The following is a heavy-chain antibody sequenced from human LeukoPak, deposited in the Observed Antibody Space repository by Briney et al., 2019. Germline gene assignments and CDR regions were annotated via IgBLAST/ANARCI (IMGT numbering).Heavy chain of an antibody. CDR2: IIPIFGTA. CDR3: ARDLTTVTTAGNY. Sequence: SVKVSCKXSGGTFSSYAISWVRQAPRQGLEWMGGIIPIFGTANYSQKFQGRVTITADESTSTAYMELSSLRSEDTAVYYCARDLTTVTTAGNYWGQGTLVTVSS. CDR1: GGTFSSYA. D-gene: IGHD4-17*01. J-gene: IGHJ4*02. V-gene: IGHV1-69*13.